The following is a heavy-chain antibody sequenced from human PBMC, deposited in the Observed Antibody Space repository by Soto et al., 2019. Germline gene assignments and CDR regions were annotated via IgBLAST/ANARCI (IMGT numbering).Heavy chain of an antibody. D-gene: IGHD1-7*01. CDR3: ARESGDNWDYEAY. CDR1: GVSVVYYY. J-gene: IGHJ4*02. CDR2: IYYTGIT. Sequence: KPSETLSLTCSVSGVSVVYYYWNWIRQPPGKGLEWIGHIYYTGITSYNPSLKSRVTVSIDTSQNQFFLTVTSVTAADSAVYYCARESGDNWDYEAYWGQGTPVTVSS. V-gene: IGHV4-59*02.